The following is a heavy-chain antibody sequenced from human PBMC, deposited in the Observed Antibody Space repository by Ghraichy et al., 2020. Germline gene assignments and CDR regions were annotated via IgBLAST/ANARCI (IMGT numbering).Heavy chain of an antibody. CDR3: ARHHSDSYHYYYMDV. CDR1: GDSISTDTYY. V-gene: IGHV4-39*01. Sequence: SETLSLTCTVSGDSISTDTYYWGWIRQPPGKGLEWIGIIHYSGDTYYSPSLKSRLTISVDTSTNELSLKLASVTATDTATYYCARHHSDSYHYYYMDVWGTGITVTVSS. J-gene: IGHJ6*03. D-gene: IGHD3-10*01. CDR2: IHYSGDT.